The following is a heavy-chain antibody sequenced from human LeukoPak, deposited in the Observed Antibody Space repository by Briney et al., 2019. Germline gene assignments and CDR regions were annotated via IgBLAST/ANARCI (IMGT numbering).Heavy chain of an antibody. CDR1: GFTFSSYS. CDR3: AKDIDYDSSGYSGAFDY. CDR2: ISSSSSTI. J-gene: IGHJ4*02. Sequence: GGSLRLSCAASGFTFSSYSMNWVRQAPGKGLEWVSYISSSSSTIYYADSVKGRFTISRDNAKNSLYLQMNSLRAEDTALYYCAKDIDYDSSGYSGAFDYWGQGTLVTVSS. V-gene: IGHV3-48*01. D-gene: IGHD3-22*01.